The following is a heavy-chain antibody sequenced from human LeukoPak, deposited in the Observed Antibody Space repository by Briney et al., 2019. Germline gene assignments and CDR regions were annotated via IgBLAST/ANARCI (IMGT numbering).Heavy chain of an antibody. CDR3: ARVDIRTAFFDY. Sequence: PSETLSLTCTVSGDSISSYYWNWFRQPAGKGLEWIGRIYSSGSTGYNPSLKSRVTMSLDTSKNQFSLNLSSVTAADTAVYYCARVDIRTAFFDYWGQGTLVTVSS. CDR1: GDSISSYY. CDR2: IYSSGST. D-gene: IGHD5-12*01. V-gene: IGHV4-4*07. J-gene: IGHJ4*02.